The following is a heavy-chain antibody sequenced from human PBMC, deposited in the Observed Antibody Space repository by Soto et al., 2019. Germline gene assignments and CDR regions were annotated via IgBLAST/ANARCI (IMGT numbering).Heavy chain of an antibody. CDR3: ARVNSSSYHYFDY. J-gene: IGHJ4*02. D-gene: IGHD6-13*01. CDR2: IYSAGSA. Sequence: EVQLVESGGGLVQPGGSLRLSCAASGFTVSSYRMSWVRQAPGKGLEWVSVIYSAGSADFADSVKGRFTISRENSKNTLYLQMSTLRAEDTAVYSCARVNSSSYHYFDYWGQGTLVTVSS. V-gene: IGHV3-66*01. CDR1: GFTVSSYR.